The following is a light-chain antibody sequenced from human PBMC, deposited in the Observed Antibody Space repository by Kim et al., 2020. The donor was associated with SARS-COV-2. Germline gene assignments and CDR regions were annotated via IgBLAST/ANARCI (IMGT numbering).Light chain of an antibody. Sequence: DIQMTQSPSTLSASVGDRVTITCRASQNISIWLAWYRQIPGKVPKLLIYKASSLESEVPLRFSGSGSGTEFTLTISSLQPDDFATYYCQQYSSHWTFGQGTKVDIK. CDR3: QQYSSHWT. V-gene: IGKV1-5*03. CDR1: QNISIW. CDR2: KAS. J-gene: IGKJ1*01.